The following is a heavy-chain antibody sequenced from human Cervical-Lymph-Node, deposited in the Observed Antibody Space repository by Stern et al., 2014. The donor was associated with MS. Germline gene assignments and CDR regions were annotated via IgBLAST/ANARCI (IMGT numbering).Heavy chain of an antibody. Sequence: EVQLVQSGPEVKRPGESLKISCQASGYTFTSYWIGWVRQMPGKGLEWIAIIFPGGSDISYSPSFQGQVTISAHKSPSTAYLPWNNLKASDTAIYYCARQRYFDYWGQGTLVTVSS. CDR3: ARQRYFDY. J-gene: IGHJ4*02. CDR2: IFPGGSDI. V-gene: IGHV5-51*01. CDR1: GYTFTSYW.